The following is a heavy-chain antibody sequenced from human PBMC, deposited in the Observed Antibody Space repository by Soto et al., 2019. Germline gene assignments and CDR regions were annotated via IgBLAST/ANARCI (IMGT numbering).Heavy chain of an antibody. V-gene: IGHV3-21*01. D-gene: IGHD5-12*01. CDR1: GFHFSTYR. J-gene: IGHJ4*02. Sequence: PGGSLRLSCAASGFHFSTYRMSWVRRAPRKGLEWVSSITANSDYTYHADSLKGRFTISRDNARSSLYLQMNNLRVDDTALYFCTRVDGYTRPSDFWGQGTQVTVSS. CDR3: TRVDGYTRPSDF. CDR2: ITANSDYT.